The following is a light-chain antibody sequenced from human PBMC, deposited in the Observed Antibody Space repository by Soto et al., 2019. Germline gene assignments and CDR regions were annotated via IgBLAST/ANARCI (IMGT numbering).Light chain of an antibody. V-gene: IGKV1-27*01. J-gene: IGKJ3*01. CDR2: AAS. CDR1: QGISNY. Sequence: DIQMTQSPSSLSASVGDRVTITCRASQGISNYLAWYQQKPGKVPKLLIYAASTLQSVVPSRFSGSGSGTDLTLTISNLQPEDVATYRCQKYNSAPLTFGPGTKVDIK. CDR3: QKYNSAPLT.